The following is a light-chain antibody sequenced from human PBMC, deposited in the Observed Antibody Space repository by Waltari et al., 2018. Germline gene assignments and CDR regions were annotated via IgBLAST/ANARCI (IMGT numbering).Light chain of an antibody. CDR2: EVS. Sequence: QSALTQPPSASGSPGQSVTISCTGTSSDVGGYNFVSWYQQHPGKAPKVMIYEVSKRPAGVPVRFAGSKSGNTAALTVSGVQGEDEADYYCSSYGGNDNLVFGGGTKLTVL. J-gene: IGLJ3*02. V-gene: IGLV2-8*01. CDR3: SSYGGNDNLV. CDR1: SSDVGGYNF.